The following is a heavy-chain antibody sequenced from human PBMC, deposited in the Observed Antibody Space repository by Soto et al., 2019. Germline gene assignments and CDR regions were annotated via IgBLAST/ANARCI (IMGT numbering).Heavy chain of an antibody. CDR3: ARMSLFYFFDS. V-gene: IGHV4-59*01. D-gene: IGHD3-10*01. Sequence: PSETLSLTCPVSSDSMTSYYWSWIRQPPGKGLECIGYIYHSGITNYNPSLKSRVTISLDTSKTQFSLRLSSVTAADTAVYYCARMSLFYFFDSWGQGTLVTVSS. J-gene: IGHJ4*01. CDR2: IYHSGIT. CDR1: SDSMTSYY.